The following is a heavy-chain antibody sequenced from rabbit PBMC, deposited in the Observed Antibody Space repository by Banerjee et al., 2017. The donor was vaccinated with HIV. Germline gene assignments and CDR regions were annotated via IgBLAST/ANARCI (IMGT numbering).Heavy chain of an antibody. Sequence: QQQLEESGGGLVKPGGTLTLTCKASGIDFSSNYYMCWVRQAPGKGLEWIACIYTGSSSTYYAAWAKGRFTISKTSSTTVTLQMTSLTAADTATYFCARGGGYGGYNLWGPGTLVTVS. CDR1: GIDFSSNYY. CDR2: IYTGSSST. D-gene: IGHD2-1*01. V-gene: IGHV1S45*01. CDR3: ARGGGYGGYNL. J-gene: IGHJ4*01.